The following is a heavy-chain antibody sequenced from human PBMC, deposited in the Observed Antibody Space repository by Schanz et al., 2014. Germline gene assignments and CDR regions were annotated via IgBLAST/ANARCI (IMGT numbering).Heavy chain of an antibody. CDR3: VRDELLWFGEVLSLDY. CDR1: GFMFSSYG. Sequence: QMQLVESGGGVVQPGRSLRLSCAASGFMFSSYGMHWVRQAPGKGLEWVGVISYDGSKKSYADSVKGRFTISRDNSNKTVDLQMNSLRAEDTALYYCVRDELLWFGEVLSLDYWGQGALVNVSS. CDR2: ISYDGSKK. V-gene: IGHV3-33*08. J-gene: IGHJ4*02. D-gene: IGHD3-10*01.